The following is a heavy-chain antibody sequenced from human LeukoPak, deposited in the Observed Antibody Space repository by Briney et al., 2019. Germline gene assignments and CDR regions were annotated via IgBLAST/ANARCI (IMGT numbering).Heavy chain of an antibody. Sequence: GRSLRLSCAASGFTFSSYEMNWVRQAPGKGLEWVSYISSSGSTIYYADSVKGRFTISRDNAKNSLYLQMNSLRAEDTAVYYCARGGVDIVVVVAATSPMDVWGKGTTVTISS. CDR3: ARGGVDIVVVVAATSPMDV. V-gene: IGHV3-48*03. CDR1: GFTFSSYE. CDR2: ISSSGSTI. J-gene: IGHJ6*03. D-gene: IGHD2-15*01.